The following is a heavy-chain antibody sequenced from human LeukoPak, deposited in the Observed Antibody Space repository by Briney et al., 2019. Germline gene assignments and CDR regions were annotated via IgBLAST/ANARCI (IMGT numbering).Heavy chain of an antibody. Sequence: GESLKISCKGSGYSFTSYWIGWVRQMPGKGLEWMGIIYPGDSDTRYSPSFQGQVTISADKSISTAYLQWSSLKVSDTAMYYCARGRGYSYGGYNWFDPWGQGTLVTVSS. CDR2: IYPGDSDT. CDR3: ARGRGYSYGGYNWFDP. J-gene: IGHJ5*02. V-gene: IGHV5-51*01. D-gene: IGHD5-18*01. CDR1: GYSFTSYW.